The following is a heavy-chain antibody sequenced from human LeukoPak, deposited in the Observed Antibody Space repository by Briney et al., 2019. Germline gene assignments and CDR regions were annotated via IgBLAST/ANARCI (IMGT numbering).Heavy chain of an antibody. Sequence: GGSLRLSCAASGFTFSDYYMSWIRQAPGKGLEWVSYISSSGSTIYYADSVKGRFTISRDNAKNSLYLQMNSLRAEDTAVYYCAREWPSWEDAFDIWGQGTMVTVSS. CDR3: AREWPSWEDAFDI. V-gene: IGHV3-11*01. CDR1: GFTFSDYY. D-gene: IGHD1-26*01. J-gene: IGHJ3*02. CDR2: ISSSGSTI.